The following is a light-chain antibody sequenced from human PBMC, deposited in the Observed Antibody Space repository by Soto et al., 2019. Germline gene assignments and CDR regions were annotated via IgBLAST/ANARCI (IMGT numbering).Light chain of an antibody. CDR1: QSVSAN. CDR3: QQYNNWPPIT. V-gene: IGKV3D-15*01. J-gene: IGKJ5*01. Sequence: EVVMTQSPATLSVSPGERATLACRASQSVSANLAWYQQKPGQAPRLLIYDASTRATGIPARFSGSGSGTEFTLTINSLQSEDFAVYYCQQYNNWPPITFGQGTRLEIK. CDR2: DAS.